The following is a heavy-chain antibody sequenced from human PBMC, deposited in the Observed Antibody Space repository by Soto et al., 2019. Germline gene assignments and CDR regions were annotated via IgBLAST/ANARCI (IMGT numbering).Heavy chain of an antibody. D-gene: IGHD4-17*01. J-gene: IGHJ4*02. CDR3: ARDFTGDYYFDY. CDR2: VYYSGST. CDR1: GGSISSDY. V-gene: IGHV4-59*01. Sequence: SETLSLTCTASGGSISSDYWSWIRQPPGKGLEWIGYVYYSGSTKYNSSLKSRVSISIDTSKNQFSLKLTSVTAADTAVYYCARDFTGDYYFDYWGQGALVTVSS.